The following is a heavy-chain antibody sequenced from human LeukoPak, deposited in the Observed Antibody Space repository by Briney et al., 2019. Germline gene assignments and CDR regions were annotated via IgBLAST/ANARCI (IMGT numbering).Heavy chain of an antibody. CDR3: ARERAALRATYYYGMDV. D-gene: IGHD6-13*01. V-gene: IGHV4-59*01. CDR1: GGSISSYY. CDR2: IYYSGST. Sequence: PSETLSLTCTVSGGSISSYYWSWIRQPPGKGLEWIGYIYYSGSTNYNPSLKSRVTISVDTSKSQFSLKLSSVTAADTAVYYCARERAALRATYYYGMDVWGQGTTVTVSS. J-gene: IGHJ6*02.